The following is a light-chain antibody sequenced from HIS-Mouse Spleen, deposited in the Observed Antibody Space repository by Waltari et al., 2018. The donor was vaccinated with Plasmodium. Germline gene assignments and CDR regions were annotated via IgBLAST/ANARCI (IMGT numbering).Light chain of an antibody. CDR2: GAS. CDR1: QSVSSN. CDR3: QQYNNWPPYT. J-gene: IGKJ2*01. V-gene: IGKV3-15*01. Sequence: EIVMTQSPATLSVSPGERATLSCRASQSVSSNLAWYQQKPGQAPRLLYGASTRATGIPARVSGSGSGTEFTLTISSMQSEDFAVYYCQQYNNWPPYTFGQGTKLEIK.